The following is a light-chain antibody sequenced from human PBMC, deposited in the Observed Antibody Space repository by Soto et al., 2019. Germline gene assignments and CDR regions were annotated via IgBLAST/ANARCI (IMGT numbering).Light chain of an antibody. CDR1: QSISSY. CDR2: AAS. CDR3: QQSYNYPRT. J-gene: IGKJ1*01. Sequence: DIQMTQSPSSLSASVGDRVPITCRASQSISSYLNWYQQKPGKAPKLLIYAASSLQSGVPSRFSGSGSGTDFTLTISSLQPEDFATYYCQQSYNYPRTFGQGTKVDIK. V-gene: IGKV1-39*01.